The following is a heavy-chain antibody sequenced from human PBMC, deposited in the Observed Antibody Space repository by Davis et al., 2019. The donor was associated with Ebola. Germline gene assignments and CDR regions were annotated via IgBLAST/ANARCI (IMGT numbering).Heavy chain of an antibody. J-gene: IGHJ4*02. CDR2: TYYSGST. CDR3: ARIRYSYGHKPIDY. CDR1: GGATTPSF. V-gene: IGHV4-59*01. Sequence: SETLSLTCTVSGGATTPSFLRWIRHPPAKGLEWIGYTYYSGSTNYNPSLKSRVTISVDTSKNQLSLKLSSVTAADTAVYYGARIRYSYGHKPIDYWGQGTLVTVSS. D-gene: IGHD5-18*01.